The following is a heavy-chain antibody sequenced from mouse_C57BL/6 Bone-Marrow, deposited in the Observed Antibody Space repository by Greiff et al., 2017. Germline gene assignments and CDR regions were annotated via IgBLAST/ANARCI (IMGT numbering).Heavy chain of an antibody. D-gene: IGHD2-14*01. V-gene: IGHV1-55*01. Sequence: VQLQQPGADLVKPGASVKMSCKASGYTFTSYWITWVKQRPGQGLEWIGDIYPTSGRTNYNEKFKSKAILTVDTSANTAYMQLSSLTSEDSAVFYCSRSGTQGRSFDYWGQGTTLTVSS. CDR3: SRSGTQGRSFDY. J-gene: IGHJ2*01. CDR2: IYPTSGRT. CDR1: GYTFTSYW.